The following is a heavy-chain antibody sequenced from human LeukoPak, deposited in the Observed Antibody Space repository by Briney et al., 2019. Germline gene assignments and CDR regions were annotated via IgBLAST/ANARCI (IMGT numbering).Heavy chain of an antibody. V-gene: IGHV3-53*01. CDR1: GFTVSSNY. J-gene: IGHJ4*02. CDR3: ARGVGYGGAWYYFDY. D-gene: IGHD4-23*01. CDR2: VCSGGSI. Sequence: PWGTLRLSCAASGFTVSSNYMNWVCHPPAPGLGLLSVVCSGGSIYYSDSVTVRFPVSRDNSKNTLILQMKMLTAEDTAVYDCARGVGYGGAWYYFDYWGQGTLVTASS.